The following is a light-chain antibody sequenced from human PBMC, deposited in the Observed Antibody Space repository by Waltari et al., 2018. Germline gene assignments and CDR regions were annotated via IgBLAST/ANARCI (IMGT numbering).Light chain of an antibody. V-gene: IGLV2-18*02. CDR3: SSYTSRSTVV. J-gene: IGLJ3*02. Sequence: QSALTQPPSVSGSPGQSVTISCTGTSSDVGSYNRVSWYQQPPGTAPKLLIYEVTNRPPGVPHRFSGSKSGNTASLTISGLQAEDEADYYCSSYTSRSTVVFGGGTKLTVL. CDR1: SSDVGSYNR. CDR2: EVT.